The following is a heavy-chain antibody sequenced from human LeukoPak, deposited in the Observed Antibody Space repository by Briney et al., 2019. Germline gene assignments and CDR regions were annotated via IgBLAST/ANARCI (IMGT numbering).Heavy chain of an antibody. D-gene: IGHD3-10*01. CDR1: GFTFSSYS. J-gene: IGHJ4*02. Sequence: PAGSLRLSCAASGFTFSSYSMNWVRQAPGKGLEWVSSISSSSSYIYYADSVKGRFTISRDNAKISLYLQMNSLRAEDTAVYYCARVSLWFGELLSTFDYWGQGTLVSVSS. CDR3: ARVSLWFGELLSTFDY. V-gene: IGHV3-21*01. CDR2: ISSSSSYI.